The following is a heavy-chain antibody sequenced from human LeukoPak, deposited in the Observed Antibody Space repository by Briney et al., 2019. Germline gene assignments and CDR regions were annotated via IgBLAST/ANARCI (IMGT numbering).Heavy chain of an antibody. V-gene: IGHV4-30-4*01. J-gene: IGHJ4*02. D-gene: IGHD3-16*02. CDR3: ARGNYDYVWGSYRPFDY. Sequence: SETLSLTCTVSGGSISGGDYYWSWIRQPPGKGLEWIGYIYYSGSTYYNPSLKSRVTISVDTSKNQFSLKLSSVTAADTAVYYCARGNYDYVWGSYRPFDYWGQGTLVTVSS. CDR1: GGSISGGDYY. CDR2: IYYSGST.